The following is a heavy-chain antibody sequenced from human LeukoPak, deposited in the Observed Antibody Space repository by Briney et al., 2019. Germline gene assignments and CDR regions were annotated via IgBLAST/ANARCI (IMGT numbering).Heavy chain of an antibody. CDR2: ISSNGGST. Sequence: PGGSLRLSXAASGFTFSRYAMSWVRQAPGKGLEYVSAISSNGGSTHYANSVKGRFPISRDNSKITLYLQMGSLRGEDVGVYYCARGGYSGSRGFDYWGQGTLVTVSS. V-gene: IGHV3-64*01. J-gene: IGHJ4*02. CDR1: GFTFSRYA. CDR3: ARGGYSGSRGFDY. D-gene: IGHD1-26*01.